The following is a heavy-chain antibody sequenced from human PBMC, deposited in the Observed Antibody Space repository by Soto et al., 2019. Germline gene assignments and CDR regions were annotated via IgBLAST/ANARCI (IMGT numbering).Heavy chain of an antibody. CDR1: GDSVTFGHHY. D-gene: IGHD3-10*01. CDR3: ARARPDSAGSSLGRRLDV. J-gene: IGHJ6*02. V-gene: IGHV4-61*01. Sequence: QVHLQESGPGLVKPSGTLSLICIVSGDSVTFGHHYWSWIRQPPGKGLEWIGHIFFTGATNYSPSLKSRVPMSVDSSKSQFSLILTSVTAADSAIYYCARARPDSAGSSLGRRLDVWGQGTTVTVSS. CDR2: IFFTGAT.